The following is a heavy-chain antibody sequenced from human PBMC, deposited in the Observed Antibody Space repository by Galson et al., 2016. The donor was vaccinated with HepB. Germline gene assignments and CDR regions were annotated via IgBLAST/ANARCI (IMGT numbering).Heavy chain of an antibody. D-gene: IGHD2-15*01. CDR2: IYFTGGT. Sequence: SETLSLTCSIFGGSISSYYWTWMRQPPGKGLEWIGNIYFTGGTNYNPSLKSRVTISLDTSRNQFSLRLTSVTAADTAVYYCASQRHTSASKFFDYWGQGILVTVSS. CDR3: ASQRHTSASKFFDY. J-gene: IGHJ4*02. V-gene: IGHV4-59*08. CDR1: GGSISSYY.